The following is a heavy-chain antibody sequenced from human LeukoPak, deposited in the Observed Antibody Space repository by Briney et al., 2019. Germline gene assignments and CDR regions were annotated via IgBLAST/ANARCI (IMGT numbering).Heavy chain of an antibody. J-gene: IGHJ4*02. CDR1: GGSFSGYY. CDR2: INHSGST. Sequence: SETLSLTCAVYGGSFSGYYWSWIRRPPGKGLEWIGEINHSGSTNYNPSLKSRVTISVDTSKNQFSLKLSSVTAADTAVYYCARGGYSYGYSYYFDYWGQGTLVTVSS. V-gene: IGHV4-34*01. CDR3: ARGGYSYGYSYYFDY. D-gene: IGHD5-18*01.